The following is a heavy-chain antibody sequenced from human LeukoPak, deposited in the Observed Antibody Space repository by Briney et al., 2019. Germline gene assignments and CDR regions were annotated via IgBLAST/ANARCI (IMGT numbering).Heavy chain of an antibody. CDR2: MSWNSGSI. D-gene: IGHD4-17*01. CDR1: GFTFDDYA. J-gene: IGHJ2*01. Sequence: PGGSLRLSCEASGFTFDDYAMHWVRQAPRKGLEWVSGMSWNSGSIGCADSVKGRFTISRDNAKNALYLQMNSLRAQATASSYCANDIPATVPTDQYFDPWGRPTLLTVSS. CDR3: ANDIPATVPTDQYFDP. V-gene: IGHV3-9*01.